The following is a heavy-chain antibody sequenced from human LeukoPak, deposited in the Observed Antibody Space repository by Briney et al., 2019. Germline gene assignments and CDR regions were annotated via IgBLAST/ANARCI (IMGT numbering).Heavy chain of an antibody. CDR3: AIDQPVAGVSNFDS. D-gene: IGHD6-19*01. V-gene: IGHV7-4-1*02. J-gene: IGHJ4*02. Sequence: ASVKVSCKASGYTFTRYAMNWLRQAPGQGLEWMGWINPNTGNPTYAQAFTGRFVFSLDTSVSTAYLQISSLNTEDTAVYYCAIDQPVAGVSNFDSWGQGTLVAVSS. CDR2: INPNTGNP. CDR1: GYTFTRYA.